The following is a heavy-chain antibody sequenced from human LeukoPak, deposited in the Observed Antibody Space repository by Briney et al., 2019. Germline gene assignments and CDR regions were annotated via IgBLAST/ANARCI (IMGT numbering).Heavy chain of an antibody. Sequence: GGSLRLSCAASGFTFSNFAMSWVRQAPGKGLEWVSAISGSGGSVYYADSVKGRFTISRDNSKNSLYLQMNSLKTEDTAVYYCARGDSGSYSPLDYWGQGTLVTVSS. CDR1: GFTFSNFA. CDR2: ISGSGGSV. J-gene: IGHJ4*02. CDR3: ARGDSGSYSPLDY. V-gene: IGHV3-23*01. D-gene: IGHD1-26*01.